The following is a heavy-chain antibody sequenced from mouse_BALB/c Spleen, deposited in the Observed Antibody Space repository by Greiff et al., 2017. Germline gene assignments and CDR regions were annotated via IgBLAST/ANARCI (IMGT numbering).Heavy chain of an antibody. CDR2: IWAGGST. D-gene: IGHD2-13*01. J-gene: IGHJ4*01. CDR1: GFSLTSYG. CDR3: ARDGDGYYAMDY. V-gene: IGHV2-9*02. Sequence: VKLQESGPGLVAPSQSLSITCTVSGFSLTSYGVHWVRQPPGKGLEWLGVIWAGGSTNYNSALMSRLSISKDNSKSQVFLKMNSLQTDDTAMYYCARDGDGYYAMDYWGQGTSVTVSS.